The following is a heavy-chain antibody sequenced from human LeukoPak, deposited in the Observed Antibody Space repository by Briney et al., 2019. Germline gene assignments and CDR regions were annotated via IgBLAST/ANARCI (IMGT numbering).Heavy chain of an antibody. CDR2: IYYSGST. Sequence: SETLSLTCTVSGGSISSYYWSWIRQPPGKGRGWIGYIYYSGSTNYNPSLKSRVTISVDTSKNQFSLKLSSVTAADTAVYYCARVMGGSYSTLLDYWGQGTLVTVSS. J-gene: IGHJ4*02. V-gene: IGHV4-59*01. CDR1: GGSISSYY. CDR3: ARVMGGSYSTLLDY. D-gene: IGHD1-26*01.